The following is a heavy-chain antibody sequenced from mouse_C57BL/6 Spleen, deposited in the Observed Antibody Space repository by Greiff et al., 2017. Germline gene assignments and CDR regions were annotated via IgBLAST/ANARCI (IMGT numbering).Heavy chain of an antibody. CDR3: ARERNGNYVY. J-gene: IGHJ2*01. D-gene: IGHD2-1*01. V-gene: IGHV3-6*01. Sequence: EESGPGLVKPSQSLSLTCSVTGYSITSGYYWNWIRQFPGNKLEWMGYISYDGSNNYNPSLKNRISITRDTSKNQFFLKLNSVTTEDTATYYCARERNGNYVYWGQGTTLTVSS. CDR2: ISYDGSN. CDR1: GYSITSGYY.